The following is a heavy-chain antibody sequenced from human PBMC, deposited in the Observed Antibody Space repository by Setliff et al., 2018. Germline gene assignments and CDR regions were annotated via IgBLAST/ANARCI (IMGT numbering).Heavy chain of an antibody. CDR1: GYTFSSYA. D-gene: IGHD3-3*01. Sequence: ASVKVSCKAFGYTFSSYAMNWVRQAPGQGLEWMGWISTNTGNPTYSQGFTGRFVFTLDTSVSRAYLQSSSLKPEDTAMYYCARGGDIITIFGVVTPDFYYYMDGWGTGTTGTVS. J-gene: IGHJ6*03. CDR3: ARGGDIITIFGVVTPDFYYYMDG. V-gene: IGHV7-4-1*02. CDR2: ISTNTGNP.